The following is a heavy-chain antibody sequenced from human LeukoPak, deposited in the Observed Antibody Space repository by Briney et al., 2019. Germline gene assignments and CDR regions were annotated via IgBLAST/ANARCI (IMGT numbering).Heavy chain of an antibody. V-gene: IGHV3-23*01. CDR3: AKKIEIGYYYYGMDV. CDR2: ISGSGGST. CDR1: GFTFSSYA. D-gene: IGHD2-21*01. J-gene: IGHJ6*02. Sequence: GGSLRLPCAASGFTFSSYAMSWVRQAPGKGLEWVSSISGSGGSTYYADSVKGRFTISRDNSKNTLYLQMNSLRAEDTAVYYCAKKIEIGYYYYGMDVWGQGTTVTVSS.